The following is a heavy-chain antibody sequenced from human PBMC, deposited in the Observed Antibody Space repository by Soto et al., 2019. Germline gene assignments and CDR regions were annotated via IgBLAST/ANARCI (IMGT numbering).Heavy chain of an antibody. V-gene: IGHV3-30*03. CDR2: ISYDGRNK. D-gene: IGHD1-26*01. CDR1: GFTFSSYG. J-gene: IGHJ4*02. CDR3: ARSPYSVSYLAYFDY. Sequence: QVQLVESGGGVVQPGRSLRLSCAASGFTFSSYGMHWVRQAPGKGLEWVAVISYDGRNKYYADSVKGRFTISRDNYKNTLYLQMNSLRAEDTAVYYCARSPYSVSYLAYFDYWGKGTLVTVSS.